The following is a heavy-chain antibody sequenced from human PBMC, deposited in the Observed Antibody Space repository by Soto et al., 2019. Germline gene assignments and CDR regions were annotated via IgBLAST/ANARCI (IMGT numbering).Heavy chain of an antibody. V-gene: IGHV4-59*12. Sequence: SETLSLTCTVSGGSISSYYWSWIRQPPGKGLEWIGYIDYSGNTNYNPSLKSRVTISVDTSKNQFSLKLSSVTAADTAVYYCARGLGYCSGGSCHNWFDPWGQGTLVTVSS. CDR3: ARGLGYCSGGSCHNWFDP. D-gene: IGHD2-15*01. J-gene: IGHJ5*02. CDR2: IDYSGNT. CDR1: GGSISSYY.